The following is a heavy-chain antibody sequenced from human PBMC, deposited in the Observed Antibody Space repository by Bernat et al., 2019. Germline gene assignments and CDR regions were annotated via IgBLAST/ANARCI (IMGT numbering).Heavy chain of an antibody. D-gene: IGHD4-17*01. CDR1: GFTFSSYS. CDR2: ISSSSSYI. CDR3: ARSPTVTDFDY. J-gene: IGHJ4*02. Sequence: EVQLVESGGGLVKPGGSLRLSCAASGFTFSSYSMNWVRQAPGKGLEWVSSISSSSSYIYYADSVKGRFTISRDNAKNSLYLQMNSLRAEDTTVYYCARSPTVTDFDYWGQGTLVTVSS. V-gene: IGHV3-21*01.